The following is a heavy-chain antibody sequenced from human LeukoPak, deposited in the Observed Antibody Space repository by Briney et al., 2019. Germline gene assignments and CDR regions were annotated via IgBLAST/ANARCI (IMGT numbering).Heavy chain of an antibody. CDR3: ARWGQTSGYYYVDN. CDR1: GFTLSSNW. Sequence: GGSLRLSCGASGFTLSSNWMTWVRQAPGRGLEWVASINQDGSVKYYVDSVKGRFTISRDNARNSLSLQMNSLGGEDTAVYFCARWGQTSGYYYVDNWGQGTLVTVSS. J-gene: IGHJ4*02. CDR2: INQDGSVK. V-gene: IGHV3-7*01. D-gene: IGHD5-12*01.